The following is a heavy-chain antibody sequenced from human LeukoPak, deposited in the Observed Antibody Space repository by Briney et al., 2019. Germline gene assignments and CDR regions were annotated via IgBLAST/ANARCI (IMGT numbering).Heavy chain of an antibody. V-gene: IGHV3-64*01. CDR3: ARGGGVTTGLDY. J-gene: IGHJ4*02. CDR2: VSSNGGST. Sequence: GGSLRLSCAASGFTFDAYAVHWVRQAPGKGLEYVSTVSSNGGSTYYGNSVKGRFTISRDNSKNTVYLQMGSLRAEDMAVYYCARGGGVTTGLDYWGQGTLVTVSS. CDR1: GFTFDAYA. D-gene: IGHD3-16*01.